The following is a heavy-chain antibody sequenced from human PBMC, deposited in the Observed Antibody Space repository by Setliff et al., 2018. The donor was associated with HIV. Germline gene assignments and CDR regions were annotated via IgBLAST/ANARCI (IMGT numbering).Heavy chain of an antibody. J-gene: IGHJ3*02. CDR3: ARDMTYDAFDI. CDR2: IYTSGST. V-gene: IGHV4-4*07. D-gene: IGHD2-21*02. CDR1: GGSLGGYY. Sequence: PSETLSLTCAVYGGSLGGYYWSWIRQPAGKGLEWIGRIYTSGSTNYNPSLKSRVTMSVDTSKNQFSLKLSSVTAADTAVYYCARDMTYDAFDIWGQGTMVTVSS.